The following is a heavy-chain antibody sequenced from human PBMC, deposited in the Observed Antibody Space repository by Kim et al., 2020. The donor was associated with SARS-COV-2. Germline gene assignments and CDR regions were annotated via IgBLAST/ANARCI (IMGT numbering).Heavy chain of an antibody. CDR1: GGSISSGGYY. V-gene: IGHV4-31*03. CDR3: ATFHLNGRYLGV. Sequence: SETLSLTCTVSGGSISSGGYYWSWIRQHPGKGLEWIGYTYYSGSTYYNPSLKSRVTISVDTSKNQFSLKLSSVTAADTAVYYCATFHLNGRYLGVWGQGTTVTVSS. J-gene: IGHJ6*02. CDR2: TYYSGST. D-gene: IGHD3-9*01.